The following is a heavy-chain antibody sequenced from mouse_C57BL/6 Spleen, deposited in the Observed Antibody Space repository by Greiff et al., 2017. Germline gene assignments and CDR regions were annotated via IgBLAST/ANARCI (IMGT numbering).Heavy chain of an antibody. Sequence: QVQLQQSGAELARPGASVKLSCKASGYTFTSYGISWVKQRTGQGLEWIGEIYPRSGNTYYNEKFKGKATLTADKSSSTAYMELRSLTSEDSAVYFCAKGRTYSNYGYFDYWGQGTTLTVSS. CDR1: GYTFTSYG. V-gene: IGHV1-81*01. D-gene: IGHD2-5*01. CDR2: IYPRSGNT. J-gene: IGHJ2*01. CDR3: AKGRTYSNYGYFDY.